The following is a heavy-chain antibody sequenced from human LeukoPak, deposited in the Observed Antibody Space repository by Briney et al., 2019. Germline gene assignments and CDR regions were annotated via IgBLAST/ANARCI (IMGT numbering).Heavy chain of an antibody. CDR2: VNPNSGNT. CDR1: GYAFTRYD. J-gene: IGHJ4*02. V-gene: IGHV1-8*03. Sequence: GASDKVSCKASGYAFTRYDINWVRRATAHGLEGMGWVNPNSGNTVYTQKFQGRLTITRSTSTNPAYMELSSLRSGDTAVYFCASGASRSFDLWGQGTLITVSS. D-gene: IGHD3-9*01. CDR3: ASGASRSFDL.